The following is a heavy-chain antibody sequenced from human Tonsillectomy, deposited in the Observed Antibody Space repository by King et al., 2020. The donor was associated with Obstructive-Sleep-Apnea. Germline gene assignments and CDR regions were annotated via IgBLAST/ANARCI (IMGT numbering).Heavy chain of an antibody. D-gene: IGHD3-22*01. CDR2: IRYDGSNK. CDR1: GFTFSSYG. J-gene: IGHJ3*02. V-gene: IGHV3-30*02. Sequence: VQLVESGGGVVQPGGSLRLSCAASGFTFSSYGMHWVRQAPGKGLEWVAFIRYDGSNKYYADSVKGRFTLSRDNSKNTLYLQMNSLRAEDTAVYYCAKDHRGRAGPMIVHRQKNDAFDIWGQGTMVTVSS. CDR3: AKDHRGRAGPMIVHRQKNDAFDI.